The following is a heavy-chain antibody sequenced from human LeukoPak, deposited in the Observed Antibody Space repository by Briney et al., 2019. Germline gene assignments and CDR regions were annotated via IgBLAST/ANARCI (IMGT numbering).Heavy chain of an antibody. Sequence: GGSLRLSCAASGFTFSSYWMHWVRQAPGKGLVWVSRINGDGSSTTYADSVKGRFTISRDNAKNTLYLQMNSLRAEDTAVYYCARDADMVADAFDIWGQGTMVTVSS. V-gene: IGHV3-74*01. J-gene: IGHJ3*02. CDR1: GFTFSSYW. D-gene: IGHD5-12*01. CDR3: ARDADMVADAFDI. CDR2: INGDGSST.